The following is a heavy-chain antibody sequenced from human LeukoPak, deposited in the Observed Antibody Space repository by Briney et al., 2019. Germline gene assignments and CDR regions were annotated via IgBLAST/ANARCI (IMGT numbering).Heavy chain of an antibody. CDR2: INPSDGST. J-gene: IGHJ4*02. CDR1: GYTFTSYY. D-gene: IGHD5-24*01. V-gene: IGHV1-46*01. CDR3: ARDVAREFDY. Sequence: ASVKVSCKASGYTFTSYYMHWVRQAPGQGLEWMGIINPSDGSTNYAQKFQGRVTMTRDTSTSTVYMELSSLRSEDAAVYYCARDVAREFDYWGRGTLVSVSS.